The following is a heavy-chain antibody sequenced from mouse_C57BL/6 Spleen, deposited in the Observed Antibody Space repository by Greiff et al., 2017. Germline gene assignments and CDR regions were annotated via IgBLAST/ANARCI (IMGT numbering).Heavy chain of an antibody. CDR2: IDPENGDT. V-gene: IGHV14-4*01. D-gene: IGHD2-5*01. CDR3: TTHYSNTWFAY. J-gene: IGHJ3*01. Sequence: VQLKESGAELVRPGASVKLSCTASGFNIKDDYMHWVKQRPEQGLEWIGWIDPENGDTEYASKFQGKATITADTSSNTASLQLSSLTSEDTAVYYCTTHYSNTWFAYWGQGTLVTVSA. CDR1: GFNIKDDY.